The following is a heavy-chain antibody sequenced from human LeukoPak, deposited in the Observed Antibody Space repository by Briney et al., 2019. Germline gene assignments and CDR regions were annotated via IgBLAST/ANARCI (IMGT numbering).Heavy chain of an antibody. V-gene: IGHV1-2*02. CDR1: GYTFTDYY. J-gene: IGHJ4*02. D-gene: IGHD3-22*01. CDR2: INPNSAGT. Sequence: ASVTVSCKTSGYTFTDYYIHWVRQAPGQGLEWMAWINPNSAGTDYAHKFQGRVTMTRDTSISTAYMELSRLRSDDTAVYYCARGLPYQDNSGYHYFDYWGQGTLVTVSS. CDR3: ARGLPYQDNSGYHYFDY.